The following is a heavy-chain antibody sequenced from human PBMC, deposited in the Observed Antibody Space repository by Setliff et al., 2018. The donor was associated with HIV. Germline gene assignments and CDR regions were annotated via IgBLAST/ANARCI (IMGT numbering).Heavy chain of an antibody. V-gene: IGHV4-4*07. D-gene: IGHD5-18*01. CDR3: AREIQFSATTYYYYYMDD. CDR2: IYASGRT. Sequence: PSETLSLTCTVSGGFISSYYWNWIRQPAGKGLEWIGRIYASGRTNYNPSLKSRVTLSVDTSKNQFSLKVTSVTAADTAVYYCAREIQFSATTYYYYYMDDWGRGTTVTVSS. CDR1: GGFISSYY. J-gene: IGHJ6*03.